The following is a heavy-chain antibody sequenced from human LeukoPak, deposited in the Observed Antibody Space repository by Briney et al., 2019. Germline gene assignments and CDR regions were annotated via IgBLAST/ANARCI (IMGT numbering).Heavy chain of an antibody. CDR2: ISAYNGNT. D-gene: IGHD4-17*01. V-gene: IGHV1-18*04. CDR3: ARVTVTTWFDAFDI. Sequence: ASVKVSCKASGYTFTDYYMHWVRQAPGQGLEWMGWISAYNGNTNYAQKLQGRVTMTTDTSTSTAYMELRSLRSDDTAVYYCARVTVTTWFDAFDIWGQGTMVTVSS. CDR1: GYTFTDYY. J-gene: IGHJ3*02.